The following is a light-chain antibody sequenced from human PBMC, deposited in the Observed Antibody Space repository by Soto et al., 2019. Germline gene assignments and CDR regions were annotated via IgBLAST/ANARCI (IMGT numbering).Light chain of an antibody. CDR1: ERINTY. CDR2: AAS. Sequence: DIQLTLSPPCVSASVGDRGTITCRASERINTYLAWYQKQPGKXXKXLIYAASSLQSGVPSRFRVSGSGTELTLTISHLKPEDCATDYCQQRYSTTFTFVPGTKVEI. J-gene: IGKJ3*01. V-gene: IGKV1-12*01. CDR3: QQRYSTTFT.